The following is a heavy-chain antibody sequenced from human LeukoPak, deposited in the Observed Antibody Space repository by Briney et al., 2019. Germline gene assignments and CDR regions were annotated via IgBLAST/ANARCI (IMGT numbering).Heavy chain of an antibody. CDR1: GGSISSYY. CDR2: IYYSGST. J-gene: IGHJ2*01. V-gene: IGHV4-59*01. D-gene: IGHD3-22*01. CDR3: ARAVLIRDLGWYFDL. Sequence: SSETLSLTCTVSGGSISSYYWSWIRQPPGKGLEWIGYIYYSGSTNYNPSLKSRVTISVDTSKNQFSLKLSSVTAADTAVYYCARAVLIRDLGWYFDLWGRGTLVTVSS.